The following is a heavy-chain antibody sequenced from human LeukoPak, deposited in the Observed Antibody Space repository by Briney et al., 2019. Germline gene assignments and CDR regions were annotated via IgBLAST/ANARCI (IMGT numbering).Heavy chain of an antibody. CDR2: IYHSGSL. Sequence: SETLSLTCAVSGGSISSNNWWGWVRQPPGKGLEWIGEIYHSGSLNYNPSLKSRVTISVDKSRNHFSLNLSSVTAADTAVYYCARVNINNWHSCDYWGQGTLVTVSS. CDR3: ARVNINNWHSCDY. CDR1: GGSISSNNW. D-gene: IGHD1-1*01. J-gene: IGHJ4*02. V-gene: IGHV4-4*02.